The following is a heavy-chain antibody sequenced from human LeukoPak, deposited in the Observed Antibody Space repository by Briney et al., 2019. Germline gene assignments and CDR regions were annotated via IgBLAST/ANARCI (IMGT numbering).Heavy chain of an antibody. Sequence: SSETLSLTCTVSGGSISSYYWSWIRQPPGKGLEWIGYIYYSGSTNYNPSLKSRVTISVDTSKNQSSLRLSSVTAADTAVYYCARVSYDFWSGPEYNWFDPWGQGTLVTVSS. J-gene: IGHJ5*02. CDR3: ARVSYDFWSGPEYNWFDP. D-gene: IGHD3-3*01. V-gene: IGHV4-59*01. CDR2: IYYSGST. CDR1: GGSISSYY.